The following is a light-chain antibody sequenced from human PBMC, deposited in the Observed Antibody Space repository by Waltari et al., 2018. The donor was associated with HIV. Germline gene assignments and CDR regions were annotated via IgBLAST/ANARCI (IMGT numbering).Light chain of an antibody. CDR1: RSNIGSNFD. CDR2: ANS. V-gene: IGLV1-40*01. J-gene: IGLJ1*01. CDR3: QSFDNSLNGYV. Sequence: QSVLTQPPSVSGAPGQRVTIPCTGSRSNIGSNFDVPWYQLPPGSAPKLLIFANSNRPSGVPDRFSASKSATSASLAISGLQPEDEAEYYCQSFDNSLNGYVFGTGTTVIVL.